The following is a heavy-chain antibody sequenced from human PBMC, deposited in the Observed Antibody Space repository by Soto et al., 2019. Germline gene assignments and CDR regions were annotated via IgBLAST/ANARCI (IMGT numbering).Heavy chain of an antibody. CDR3: ARDSAPTMVRGVIPNDYYYYYGMDV. CDR1: GGSISSGDYY. CDR2: IYYSGST. V-gene: IGHV4-30-4*01. Sequence: SETLSLTCTVSGGSISSGDYYWSWIRQPPGKGLEWIGYIYYSGSTYYNPSLKSRVTISVDTSKNQFSLKLSSVTAADTAVYYCARDSAPTMVRGVIPNDYYYYYGMDVWGQGTTVTVSS. J-gene: IGHJ6*02. D-gene: IGHD3-10*01.